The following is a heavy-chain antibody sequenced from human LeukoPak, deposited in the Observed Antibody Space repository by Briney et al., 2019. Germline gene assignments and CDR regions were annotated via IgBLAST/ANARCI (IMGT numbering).Heavy chain of an antibody. D-gene: IGHD3-22*01. V-gene: IGHV4-59*01. CDR1: GGSISSYY. CDR3: ATITKDSSGYYYVGY. CDR2: IYYSGST. J-gene: IGHJ4*02. Sequence: SETLSLTCTVSGGSISSYYWSWIRQPPGKGLEWIGYIYYSGSTNYNPSLKSRVTISVDTSKNQFSLKLSSVTAADTAVYYRATITKDSSGYYYVGYWGQGTLVTVSS.